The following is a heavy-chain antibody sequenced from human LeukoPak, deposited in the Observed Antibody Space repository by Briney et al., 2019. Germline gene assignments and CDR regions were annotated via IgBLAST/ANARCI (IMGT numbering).Heavy chain of an antibody. CDR2: ISGSGGST. D-gene: IGHD2-21*02. J-gene: IGHJ4*02. V-gene: IGHV3-23*01. CDR3: AKEQFIVVVTAILDY. Sequence: PGGSLRLSYAASGFTFSSYAMSWVRQAPGKGLEWVSAISGSGGSTYYADSVKGRFTISRDNSKNTLYLQMNSLRAEDTAVYYRAKEQFIVVVTAILDYWGQGTLVTVSS. CDR1: GFTFSSYA.